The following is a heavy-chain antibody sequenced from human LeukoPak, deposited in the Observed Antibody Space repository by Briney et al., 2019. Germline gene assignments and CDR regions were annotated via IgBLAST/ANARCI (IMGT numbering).Heavy chain of an antibody. CDR2: TYYRSTWYN. V-gene: IGHV6-1*01. Sequence: SQTLSLTCAISGDSASSNSVTWNWIRQSPSRGLEWLGTTYYRSTWYNDYAVSVRGRITVNPDTSKNQFSLHLNSVTPEDTAVYYCARRLTQYDCFDPWGQGILVTVSS. CDR1: GDSASSNSVT. J-gene: IGHJ5*02. D-gene: IGHD2-2*01. CDR3: ARRLTQYDCFDP.